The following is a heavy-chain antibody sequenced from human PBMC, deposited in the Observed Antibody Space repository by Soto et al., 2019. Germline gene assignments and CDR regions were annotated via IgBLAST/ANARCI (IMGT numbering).Heavy chain of an antibody. CDR2: IGTSSSYI. CDR3: ARDSVRDYLYYYYGMDV. D-gene: IGHD4-17*01. Sequence: GGSLRLSCAAAGFTFSSYTMNWVRQAPGRGLEWVSSIGTSSSYIYYADSVKGRFTISRDNAKNSLFLQMNSLRADDTAVYYCARDSVRDYLYYYYGMDVWGQGTTVTVSS. CDR1: GFTFSSYT. J-gene: IGHJ6*02. V-gene: IGHV3-21*01.